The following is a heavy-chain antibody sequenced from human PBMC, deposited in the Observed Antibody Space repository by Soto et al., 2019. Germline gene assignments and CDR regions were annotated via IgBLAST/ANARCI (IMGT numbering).Heavy chain of an antibody. V-gene: IGHV3-21*01. CDR1: GFTFSSYS. J-gene: IGHJ6*02. D-gene: IGHD3-10*01. CDR2: ISSSSSYV. CDR3: ARATMVDYYYGMDV. Sequence: GGSLRLACAASGFTFSSYSMNWVRQPPGKGLEWVSSISSSSSYVYYADSVKGRFTISRDHAKNSRYLQMNSLSSEDTAVYYCARATMVDYYYGMDVWGQGTTVTVSS.